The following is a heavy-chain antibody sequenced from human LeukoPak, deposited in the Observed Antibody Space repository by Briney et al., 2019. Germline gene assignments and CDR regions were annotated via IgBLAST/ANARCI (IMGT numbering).Heavy chain of an antibody. CDR3: ARDRSYSSGTMFDP. V-gene: IGHV4-38-2*02. CDR2: IYTSGST. D-gene: IGHD6-19*01. CDR1: LYSISSGYY. Sequence: SETLSLTCSVSLYSISSGYYWGWIRQSPGKGLEWIGRIYTSGSTNYNPSLKSRVTMSVDTSKNQFSLKLSSVTAADTAVYYCARDRSYSSGTMFDPWGQGTLVTVSS. J-gene: IGHJ5*02.